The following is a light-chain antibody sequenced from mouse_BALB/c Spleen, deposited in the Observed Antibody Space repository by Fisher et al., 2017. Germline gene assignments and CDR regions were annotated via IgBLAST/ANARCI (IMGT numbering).Light chain of an antibody. CDR2: GTS. J-gene: IGKJ5*01. CDR3: QQWSSNPLT. Sequence: IVLTQTPAILSASPGEKVTMTCSASSSVSYMYRYQQKPGSSPKPWIYGTSNLAAGVPARFSGSGSGTSYSLTISSVEAEDDATYYCQQWSSNPLTFGAGTKLELK. V-gene: IGKV4-68*01. CDR1: SSVSY.